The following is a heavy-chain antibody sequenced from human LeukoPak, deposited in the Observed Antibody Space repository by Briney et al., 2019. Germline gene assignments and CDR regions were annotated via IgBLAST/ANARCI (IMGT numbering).Heavy chain of an antibody. J-gene: IGHJ4*02. V-gene: IGHV4-39*01. D-gene: IGHD3-16*01. Sequence: SETLSLTCTISGSSITRVSHYWGWIRQPPGKGLEWIGDIYYTGSTYYSPSLRSRDTMSVHTSENQFSLRLNSVTAVDTAVYYCARRWGNIVGVTYEYWGQGTLVTVSS. CDR1: GSSITRVSHY. CDR2: IYYTGST. CDR3: ARRWGNIVGVTYEY.